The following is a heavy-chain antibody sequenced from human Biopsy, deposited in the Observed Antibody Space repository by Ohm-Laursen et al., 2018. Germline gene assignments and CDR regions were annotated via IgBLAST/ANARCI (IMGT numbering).Heavy chain of an antibody. V-gene: IGHV1-69*06. Sequence: SSVKVSCKTPGGTFSNYGVNWVRQAPGQGLEWLGGNIPILGTGNYAQKFQDRVTVAADTSTSTAAMELRSLRSDDTAVYYCATKLTGYFHHWGQGTLVIVSS. J-gene: IGHJ1*01. CDR3: ATKLTGYFHH. D-gene: IGHD3-9*01. CDR1: GGTFSNYG. CDR2: NIPILGTG.